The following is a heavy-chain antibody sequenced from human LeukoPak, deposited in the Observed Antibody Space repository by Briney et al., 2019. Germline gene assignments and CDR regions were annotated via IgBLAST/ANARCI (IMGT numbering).Heavy chain of an antibody. V-gene: IGHV4-4*09. CDR2: IYTSGST. D-gene: IGHD2-2*01. J-gene: IGHJ4*02. CDR3: ASLFRRHCSSTSRSRYYFDY. Sequence: WETLSLTCTVSGCSISSYYWSWIRQPPGKGLEWSWYIYTSGSTNYNPSLKSRVTISVDTSKNQFSLKLGSVTAADTAVYYCASLFRRHCSSTSRSRYYFDYWGQGTLVTVSS. CDR1: GCSISSYY.